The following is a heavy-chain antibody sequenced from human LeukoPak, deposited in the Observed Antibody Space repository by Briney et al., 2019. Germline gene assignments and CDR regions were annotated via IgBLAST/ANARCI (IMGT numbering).Heavy chain of an antibody. V-gene: IGHV4-4*07. D-gene: IGHD3-10*01. CDR3: ARHEGYGSGSYYSLGYDY. Sequence: SETLSLTCTVSGVSISSYYWSWIRQPAGKGLEWIGRIYTSGSTNHNPSLKGRVTMSVDKSKNQFSLKLSSVTAADTAVYYCARHEGYGSGSYYSLGYDYWGQGTLVTVSS. J-gene: IGHJ4*02. CDR1: GVSISSYY. CDR2: IYTSGST.